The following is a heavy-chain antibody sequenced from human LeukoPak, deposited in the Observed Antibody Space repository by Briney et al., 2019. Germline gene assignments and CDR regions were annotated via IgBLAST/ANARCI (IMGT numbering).Heavy chain of an antibody. CDR3: ARVLGYCSSTSCYRRFDP. V-gene: IGHV3-9*01. D-gene: IGHD2-2*01. Sequence: PGGSLRLSCAASGFTFDDYAMHWVRQAPGKGLEWVSGISWNSGSIGYADSVKGRFTISRDNAKDSLYLQMNGLRDEDTGVYYCARVLGYCSSTSCYRRFDPWGQGTLVTVSS. CDR2: ISWNSGSI. CDR1: GFTFDDYA. J-gene: IGHJ5*02.